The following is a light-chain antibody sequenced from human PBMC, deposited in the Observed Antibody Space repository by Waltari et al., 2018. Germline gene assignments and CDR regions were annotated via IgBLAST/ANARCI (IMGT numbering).Light chain of an antibody. CDR1: QYVLYSSNNKNY. Sequence: DIVMTKSPDSLAVSLGERATINCKSSQYVLYSSNNKNYLAWYPQKPGQPPKLLIYWASARESGVPDRFSGSGSGTDFTLTISSLQAEDVAVYYCQQYYSTPRTFGQGTKVEIK. CDR3: QQYYSTPRT. V-gene: IGKV4-1*01. J-gene: IGKJ1*01. CDR2: WAS.